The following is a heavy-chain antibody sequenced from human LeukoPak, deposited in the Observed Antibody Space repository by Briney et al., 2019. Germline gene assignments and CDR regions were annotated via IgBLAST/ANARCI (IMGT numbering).Heavy chain of an antibody. D-gene: IGHD2-2*01. Sequence: GRSLRLCCAASGFTFSSYAMHWVRQAAGKGLEWVAVISYDGSNKYYADSVKGRFTISRDNSKNTLYLQMNSLRALDTAVYHCASDGFGFRRIVVVPAAIDSWGQGTLVTVSS. CDR1: GFTFSSYA. J-gene: IGHJ4*02. CDR2: ISYDGSNK. CDR3: ASDGFGFRRIVVVPAAIDS. V-gene: IGHV3-30-3*01.